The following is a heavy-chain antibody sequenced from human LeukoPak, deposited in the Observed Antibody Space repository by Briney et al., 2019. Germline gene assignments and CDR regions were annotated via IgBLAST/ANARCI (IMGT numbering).Heavy chain of an antibody. V-gene: IGHV3-21*01. J-gene: IGHJ4*02. CDR3: AREMGSSSSGDFDY. Sequence: GGSLRLSCAASGFTFSSYSMNWVRQAPGKGLEWVSSISSSSSYIYYADSVEGRFTISRDNAKNSLYLQMNSLRAEDTAVYYCAREMGSSSSGDFDYWGQGTLVTVSS. CDR2: ISSSSSYI. D-gene: IGHD6-6*01. CDR1: GFTFSSYS.